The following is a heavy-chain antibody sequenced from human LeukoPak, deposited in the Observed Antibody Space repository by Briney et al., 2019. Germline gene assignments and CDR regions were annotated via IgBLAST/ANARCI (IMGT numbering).Heavy chain of an antibody. V-gene: IGHV3-23*01. Sequence: GGSLRLSCAASGFTFSSYAMSWVRQAPGKGLEWVSAISSNGGGTYYADSVKGRFTISRDNSKNTLYLQMNSLRAEDTAVYHCAKTLQSSGPFDYWGQGTLVTVSS. CDR1: GFTFSSYA. D-gene: IGHD5-24*01. CDR3: AKTLQSSGPFDY. CDR2: ISSNGGGT. J-gene: IGHJ4*02.